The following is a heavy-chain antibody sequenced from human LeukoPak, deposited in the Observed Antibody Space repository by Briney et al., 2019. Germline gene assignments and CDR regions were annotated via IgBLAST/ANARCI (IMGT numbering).Heavy chain of an antibody. D-gene: IGHD3-10*01. CDR3: ARGILGFVMRGVIFYYYYMDV. Sequence: GASVKVSCKASGYTFTSYGISWVRQAPGQGLEWMGWMNPNSGNTGYAQKFQGRVTMTRNTSISTAYMELSSLRSEDTAVYYCARGILGFVMRGVIFYYYYMDVWGKGTTVTISS. CDR1: GYTFTSYG. CDR2: MNPNSGNT. J-gene: IGHJ6*03. V-gene: IGHV1-8*02.